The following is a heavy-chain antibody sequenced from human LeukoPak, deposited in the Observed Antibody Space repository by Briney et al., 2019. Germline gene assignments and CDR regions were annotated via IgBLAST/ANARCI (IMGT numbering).Heavy chain of an antibody. Sequence: GGSLRLSCAASGFTFSSYAMHWVRQAPGKGLEWVGVISYDGSNKYYADSVKGRFTISRDNSKNTLYLQMNSLRAEDTAVYYCARDRGLRYFDWLQIDYWGQGTLVTVSS. CDR2: ISYDGSNK. J-gene: IGHJ4*02. V-gene: IGHV3-30-3*01. CDR1: GFTFSSYA. CDR3: ARDRGLRYFDWLQIDY. D-gene: IGHD3-9*01.